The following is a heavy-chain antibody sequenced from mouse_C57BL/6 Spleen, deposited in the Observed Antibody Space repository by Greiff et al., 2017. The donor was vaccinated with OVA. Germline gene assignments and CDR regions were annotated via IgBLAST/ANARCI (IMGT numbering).Heavy chain of an antibody. J-gene: IGHJ3*01. CDR1: GYTFTSYW. V-gene: IGHV1-55*01. CDR3: ARRGELGQGFAY. D-gene: IGHD4-1*01. Sequence: QVQLKQPGAELVKPGASVKMSCKASGYTFTSYWITWVKQRPGQGLEWIGDIYPGSGSTNYNEKFKSKATLTVDTSSSTAYMQLSSLTSEDSAVYYCARRGELGQGFAYWGQGTLVTVSA. CDR2: IYPGSGST.